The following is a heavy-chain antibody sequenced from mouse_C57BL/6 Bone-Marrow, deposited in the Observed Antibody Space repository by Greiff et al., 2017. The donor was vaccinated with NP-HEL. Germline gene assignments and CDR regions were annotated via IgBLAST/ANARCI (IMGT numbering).Heavy chain of an antibody. CDR3: ARRLRYDFDY. CDR1: GYTFTSYW. V-gene: IGHV1-61*01. D-gene: IGHD1-1*01. CDR2: IYPSDSET. Sequence: QVQLQQPGAELVRPGSSVKLSCKASGYTFTSYWMDWVKQRPGQGLEWIGNIYPSDSETHYNQKFKDKATLTVDKSSSTAYMQLSSLTSEDSAVYYCARRLRYDFDYWGQGTTLTVSS. J-gene: IGHJ2*01.